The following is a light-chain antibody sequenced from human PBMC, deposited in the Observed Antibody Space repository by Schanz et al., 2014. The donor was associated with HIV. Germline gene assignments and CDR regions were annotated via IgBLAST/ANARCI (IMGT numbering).Light chain of an antibody. CDR1: SSDVRGYNL. V-gene: IGLV2-14*02. J-gene: IGLJ3*02. CDR2: EVT. CDR3: AAWDDSLNGLV. Sequence: QSVLTQPASVSGSPGQSITISCSGTSSDVRGYNLVSWYQQHPGKAPKLMIYEVTKRPSGVSSRFSGSKSGNTASLAISGLQSEDEADYYCAAWDDSLNGLVFGGGTKLTVL.